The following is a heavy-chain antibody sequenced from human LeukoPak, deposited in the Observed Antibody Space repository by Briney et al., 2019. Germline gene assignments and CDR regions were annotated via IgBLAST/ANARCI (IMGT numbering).Heavy chain of an antibody. V-gene: IGHV3-23*01. CDR1: GFTFSSYA. J-gene: IGHJ4*02. CDR3: AKRAGDSSSWYYFDY. Sequence: GGSLRLSCAASGFTFSSYAMSWVRQAPGKGLEWDSAISGSGGSTYYADSVKGRFTISRDNSKNTLYLQMNSLRAEDTAVYYCAKRAGDSSSWYYFDYWGQGTLVTVSS. D-gene: IGHD6-13*01. CDR2: ISGSGGST.